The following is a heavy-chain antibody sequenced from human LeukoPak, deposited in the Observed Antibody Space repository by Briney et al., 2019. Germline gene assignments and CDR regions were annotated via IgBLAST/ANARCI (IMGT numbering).Heavy chain of an antibody. D-gene: IGHD3-22*01. J-gene: IGHJ4*02. CDR2: ISGSGGSP. Sequence: GGSLRLSCAASGITFSKYAMTWVRQAPGKGLEWVSSISGSGGSPYYADSVKGRFTISRDNSKNTLYLQMNSLRAEDTAVYYCARDDSSGYYPLLVYWGQGTLVTVSS. CDR1: GITFSKYA. CDR3: ARDDSSGYYPLLVY. V-gene: IGHV3-23*01.